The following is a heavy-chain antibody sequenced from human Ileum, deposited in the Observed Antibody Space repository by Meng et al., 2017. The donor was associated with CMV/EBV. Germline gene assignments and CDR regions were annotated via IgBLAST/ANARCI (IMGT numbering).Heavy chain of an antibody. CDR1: GGTFSNS. CDR3: ADRSGFCSRSHCFGN. CDR2: MIPLLGVS. V-gene: IGHV1-69*10. D-gene: IGHD2-2*03. Sequence: SVKVSCKASGGTFSNSSSWVRQAPGQGPEWMGGMIPLLGVSNYAQKFKGRVSITADKSTSTGFMELSRLRSEDTAVYYCADRSGFCSRSHCFGNWGQGTLVTVSS. J-gene: IGHJ4*02.